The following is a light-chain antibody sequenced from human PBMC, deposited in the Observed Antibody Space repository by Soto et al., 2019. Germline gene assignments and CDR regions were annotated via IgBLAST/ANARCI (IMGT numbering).Light chain of an antibody. CDR3: CSYSGSSTIVV. Sequence: QSALTQPASVSGSPGQSITISCTGTSSDVGGYNFVSWYQQHPGKAPRLMIFDVDNRPSGVSTRLSGSKSGNTASLTISGLQAEDEADYYCCSYSGSSTIVVFGGGTKVTVL. CDR2: DVD. V-gene: IGLV2-14*03. J-gene: IGLJ2*01. CDR1: SSDVGGYNF.